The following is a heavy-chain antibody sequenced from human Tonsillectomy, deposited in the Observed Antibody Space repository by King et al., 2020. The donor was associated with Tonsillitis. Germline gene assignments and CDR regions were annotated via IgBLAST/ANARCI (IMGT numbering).Heavy chain of an antibody. J-gene: IGHJ4*02. V-gene: IGHV4-59*01. Sequence: VQLQESGPGLVKPSETLSLTCTVSGGSISSYYWSWIRQPPGKGLEWIGNIHYSESTNYNSSLRSRVTMSMDTSKNQFSLRLASVTAADTAGYYCAGGGGWLTDFWGQGTLVTVSS. CDR2: IHYSEST. D-gene: IGHD6-19*01. CDR1: GGSISSYY. CDR3: AGGGGWLTDF.